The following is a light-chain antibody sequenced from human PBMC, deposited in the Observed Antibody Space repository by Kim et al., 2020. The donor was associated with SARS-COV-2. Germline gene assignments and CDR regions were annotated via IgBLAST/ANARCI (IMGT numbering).Light chain of an antibody. J-gene: IGKJ2*01. V-gene: IGKV2-28*01. CDR2: FGS. CDR3: MQALQTPYT. Sequence: DIVVTQSPLSLPVTPGEPASVSCRSNQSLLHSNGYTYLDWYLQKPGQSPQLLIYFGSSRASGVPDRFSGGGSGTDFTLKISRVEADDVGIYYCMQALQTPYTFGQGTKLEI. CDR1: QSLLHSNGYTY.